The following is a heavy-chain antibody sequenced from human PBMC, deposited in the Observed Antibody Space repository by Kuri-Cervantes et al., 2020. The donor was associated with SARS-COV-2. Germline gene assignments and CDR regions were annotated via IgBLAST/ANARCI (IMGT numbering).Heavy chain of an antibody. D-gene: IGHD2-8*01. CDR2: IYYSGGT. CDR3: ARAPNASHNNWFDP. V-gene: IGHV4-59*11. CDR1: GGSMSSHY. Sequence: SETLSLTCTLSGGSMSSHYWSWIRQPAGKGLEWIGYIYYSGGTNYNPSLKSRVTISVDTSKNQFSLKLSSVTAADTAVYYCARAPNASHNNWFDPWGQGTLVTVSS. J-gene: IGHJ5*02.